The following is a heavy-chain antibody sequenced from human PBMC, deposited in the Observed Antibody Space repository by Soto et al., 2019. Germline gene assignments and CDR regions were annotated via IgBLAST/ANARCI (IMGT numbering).Heavy chain of an antibody. J-gene: IGHJ4*02. CDR3: ARDLPDF. V-gene: IGHV3-48*02. CDR2: ISSTSGTI. CDR1: GFTFSDYN. Sequence: PGGSLRLSCAASGFTFSDYNMNWVRQAPGKGLEWVSYISSTSGTIFYADSVKGRFTVSRDNAKNSLYLQMNSLRDEDTAVYYCARDLPDFWGQGTLVTVSS. D-gene: IGHD3-3*01.